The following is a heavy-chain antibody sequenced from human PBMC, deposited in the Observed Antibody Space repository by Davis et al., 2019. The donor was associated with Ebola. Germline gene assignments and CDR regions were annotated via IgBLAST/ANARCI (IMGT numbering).Heavy chain of an antibody. V-gene: IGHV4-59*01. Sequence: SETLSLTFTVLGGPITSYYWSWIPQPPGKALEWIGSPNHSGTTNYHPSLKSRVTISGDTSKDQFSLKPSSVTAADTAVYYCARSPLDQLLYGYYYGMDVWGQGTTVTVSS. CDR1: GGPITSYY. CDR3: ARSPLDQLLYGYYYGMDV. CDR2: PNHSGTT. J-gene: IGHJ6*02. D-gene: IGHD2-2*02.